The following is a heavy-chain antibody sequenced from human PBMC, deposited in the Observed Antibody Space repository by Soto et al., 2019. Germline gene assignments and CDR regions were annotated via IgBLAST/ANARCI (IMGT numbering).Heavy chain of an antibody. CDR3: ARVTGTRYYYGMDV. CDR2: IDWDDDK. D-gene: IGHD1-1*01. Sequence: YVPALVNPTQTLTLTCTFSGFSLSTSGMCVSWIRQPPGKALEWLALIDWDDDKYYSTSLKTRLTISKDTSKNQVVLTMTNMDPVDTATYYCARVTGTRYYYGMDVWGQGTTVTVSS. V-gene: IGHV2-70*01. CDR1: GFSLSTSGMC. J-gene: IGHJ6*02.